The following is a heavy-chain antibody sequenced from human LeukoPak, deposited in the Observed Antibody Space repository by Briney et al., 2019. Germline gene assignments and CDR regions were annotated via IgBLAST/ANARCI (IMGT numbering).Heavy chain of an antibody. Sequence: ASVKVSCKASGYTFSSYAISWVRQAPGQGLEWMGWISVYSGNTQYAQKFQGRVTMTTDTSTSTAYVELRSLRSDDTVVYYCARDPLDFGTSAAEYFQHWGQGTLVTVSS. CDR1: GYTFSSYA. CDR3: ARDPLDFGTSAAEYFQH. J-gene: IGHJ1*01. D-gene: IGHD1-1*01. V-gene: IGHV1-18*01. CDR2: ISVYSGNT.